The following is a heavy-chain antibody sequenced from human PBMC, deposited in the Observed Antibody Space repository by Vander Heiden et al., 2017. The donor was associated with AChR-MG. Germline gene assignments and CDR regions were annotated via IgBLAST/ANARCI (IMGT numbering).Heavy chain of an antibody. CDR2: ISSSSSYI. V-gene: IGHV3-21*01. J-gene: IGHJ6*02. D-gene: IGHD2-2*02. Sequence: EVQLVESGGGLVKPGGSLRLSCAASGFTFSSDSMHWVRQAPGKGLEWVSSISSSSSYIYYADSVKGRFTISRDNAKNSLYLQMNSLRAEDTAVYYCARDYKGVPAAIISYYYYGMDVWGQGTTVTVSS. CDR1: GFTFSSDS. CDR3: ARDYKGVPAAIISYYYYGMDV.